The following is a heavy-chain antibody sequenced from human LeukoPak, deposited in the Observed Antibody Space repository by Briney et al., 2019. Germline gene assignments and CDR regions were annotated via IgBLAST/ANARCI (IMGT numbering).Heavy chain of an antibody. V-gene: IGHV3-33*08. CDR2: IWYDGSNK. CDR1: GFTFSSCW. Sequence: PGGSLRLSCVVSGFTFSSCWMSWVRQAPGKGLEWVAVIWYDGSNKYYADSVKGRFTISRDNSKNTLYLQMNSLRAEDTAVYYCARDIEVDDFGLLGYWGQGTLVTVSS. CDR3: ARDIEVDDFGLLGY. D-gene: IGHD3-3*01. J-gene: IGHJ4*02.